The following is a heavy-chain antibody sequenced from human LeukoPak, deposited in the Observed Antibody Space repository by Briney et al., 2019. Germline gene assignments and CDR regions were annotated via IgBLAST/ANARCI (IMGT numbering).Heavy chain of an antibody. Sequence: PGGSLRLSCAASGFTLSSYAIHWLRQAPGKGLEWVGVISYDGDHKYYADSVKGRFTISRDNAKNTVYLQMNSLRHDDTAVYYCATGISMVRGPFMWGQGTLVTVSS. V-gene: IGHV3-30-3*01. CDR1: GFTLSSYA. CDR3: ATGISMVRGPFM. J-gene: IGHJ4*02. D-gene: IGHD3-10*01. CDR2: ISYDGDHK.